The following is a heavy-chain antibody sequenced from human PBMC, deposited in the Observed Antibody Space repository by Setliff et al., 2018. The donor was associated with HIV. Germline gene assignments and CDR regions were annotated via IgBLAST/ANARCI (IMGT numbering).Heavy chain of an antibody. CDR3: ARDQVVPAAYNWFDP. D-gene: IGHD2-2*01. CDR1: GGSISSHY. CDR2: IYYSGST. V-gene: IGHV4-59*11. J-gene: IGHJ5*02. Sequence: PSETLSLTCTVSGGSISSHYWSWIRQPPGKGLEWIGSIYYSGSTNYNPSLKSRVTISVDTSKNQFSLKLSSVTAADTAVYYCARDQVVPAAYNWFDPWGQGTLVTVSS.